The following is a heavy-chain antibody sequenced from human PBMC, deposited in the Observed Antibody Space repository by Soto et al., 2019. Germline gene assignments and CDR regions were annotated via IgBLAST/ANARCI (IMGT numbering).Heavy chain of an antibody. CDR2: IYFSGIA. D-gene: IGHD2-15*01. V-gene: IGHV4-59*01. CDR3: ARGDSDLAVSEAAY. CDR1: GASITDSY. J-gene: IGHJ1*01. Sequence: QMQMQESGPRLVKPSETLSLTCTVSGASITDSYWSWIRQPPGKGLEWIGYIYFSGIANYNPPLKSRATISRDTSKNEFSLKLTSVTAADTAIYYCARGDSDLAVSEAAYWGQGTLVTVSS.